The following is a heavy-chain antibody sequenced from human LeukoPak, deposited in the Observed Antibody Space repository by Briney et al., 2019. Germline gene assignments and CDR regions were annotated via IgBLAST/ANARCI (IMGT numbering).Heavy chain of an antibody. CDR1: GGTFSSYA. CDR3: VHCSSTSPFPASPYDDAFDI. V-gene: IGHV1-69*13. J-gene: IGHJ3*02. D-gene: IGHD2-2*01. CDR2: MIPIFGTA. Sequence: GASVKVSCKASGGTFSSYAISWVRQAPGQGPEWMGGMIPIFGTANCAQKFQGRVTITADESTSTAYMELSSLRSEDTAVYYCVHCSSTSPFPASPYDDAFDIWGQGTMVTVSS.